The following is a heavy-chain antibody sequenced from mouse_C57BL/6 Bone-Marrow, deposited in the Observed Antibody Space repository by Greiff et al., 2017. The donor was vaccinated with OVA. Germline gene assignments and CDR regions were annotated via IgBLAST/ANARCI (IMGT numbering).Heavy chain of an antibody. CDR1: GFTFSSYG. Sequence: EVKLMESGGDLVKPGGSLKLSCAASGFTFSSYGMSWVRQTPDKRLEWVATISSGGSYNYYPDSVKGRFTISRDNAKNTLYLQMSSLKSEDTAMYYCASLITTDFDYWGQGTTLTVSS. CDR3: ASLITTDFDY. D-gene: IGHD1-1*01. V-gene: IGHV5-6*01. J-gene: IGHJ2*01. CDR2: ISSGGSYN.